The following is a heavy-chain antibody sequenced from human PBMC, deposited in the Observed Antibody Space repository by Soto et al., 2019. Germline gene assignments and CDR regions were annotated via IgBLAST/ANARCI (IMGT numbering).Heavy chain of an antibody. V-gene: IGHV1-69*01. J-gene: IGHJ5*02. CDR1: ADTFNSYS. CDR2: ITPVFGTA. CDR3: ARSLEGSTVTNWFDP. D-gene: IGHD4-17*01. Sequence: QVQLVQSGAEVKKPGSSVKVSCKASADTFNSYSLSWLRQAPGQRLEWMGGITPVFGTADYAQSFEDRLTIAADDSTSTVSMELSSLRSDDTAVYYCARSLEGSTVTNWFDPWGQGALVTDSS.